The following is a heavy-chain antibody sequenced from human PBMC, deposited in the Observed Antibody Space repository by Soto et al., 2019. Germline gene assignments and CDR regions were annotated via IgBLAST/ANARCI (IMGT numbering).Heavy chain of an antibody. J-gene: IGHJ4*02. CDR2: IKSKTDGGTT. Sequence: EVQLVESGGGLVKPGGSLRLSCAASGFTFSNAWMSWVRQAPGKGPEWIGRIKSKTDGGTTDYAPPVKGRFTISRDDSENTLYLRMNSLKTEDTAVYFCTTAPWLLAPKRIDYWGQGTLVTVSS. D-gene: IGHD3-22*01. CDR3: TTAPWLLAPKRIDY. CDR1: GFTFSNAW. V-gene: IGHV3-15*01.